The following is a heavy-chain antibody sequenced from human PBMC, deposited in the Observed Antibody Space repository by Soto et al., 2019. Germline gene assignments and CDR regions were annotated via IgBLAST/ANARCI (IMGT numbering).Heavy chain of an antibody. Sequence: GGSLRLSCAASGFTFSSYAMSWVRQAPGKGLEWVSAISGSGGSTYYADSVRGRFTISRDNSKNTLYLQMNSLRAEDTAVYYCAKDVEYCSGGSCDRRYYFDYWGQGTLVTVSS. CDR1: GFTFSSYA. V-gene: IGHV3-23*01. CDR3: AKDVEYCSGGSCDRRYYFDY. D-gene: IGHD2-15*01. CDR2: ISGSGGST. J-gene: IGHJ4*02.